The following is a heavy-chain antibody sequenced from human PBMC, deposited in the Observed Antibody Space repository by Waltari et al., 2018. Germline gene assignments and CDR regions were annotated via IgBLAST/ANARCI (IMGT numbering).Heavy chain of an antibody. Sequence: EVQLVESGGGLVQPGRSLRLSCAASGFTFDDYAMHWVRQAPGKGLEWVSGISWNSGSIGYADSGKGRFTISRDNAKNSLYLQMNSLRAEDTALYYCAKGVGGAAADTYWYFDLWGRGTLVTVSS. D-gene: IGHD6-13*01. CDR1: GFTFDDYA. V-gene: IGHV3-9*01. J-gene: IGHJ2*01. CDR3: AKGVGGAAADTYWYFDL. CDR2: ISWNSGSI.